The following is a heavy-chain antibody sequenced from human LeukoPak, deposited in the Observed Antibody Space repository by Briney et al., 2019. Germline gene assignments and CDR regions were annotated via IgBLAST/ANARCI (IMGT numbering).Heavy chain of an antibody. V-gene: IGHV4-4*07. D-gene: IGHD3-22*01. J-gene: IGHJ6*03. CDR1: GASIRSYY. Sequence: SETLSLTCTVSGASIRSYYWSWIRQPAGKGLEWIGRIYARGSTNYNPSLKSRVTISVDTSKNQFSLKLRSVTAADTAVYYCARDNPDSSGYSPYYYYYYMDVWGKGTTVTISS. CDR3: ARDNPDSSGYSPYYYYYYMDV. CDR2: IYARGST.